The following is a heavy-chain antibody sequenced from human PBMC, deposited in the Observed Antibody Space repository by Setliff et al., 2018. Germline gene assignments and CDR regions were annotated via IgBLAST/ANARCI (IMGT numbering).Heavy chain of an antibody. CDR2: INPDGSEK. J-gene: IGHJ5*02. CDR1: GFTYNNCW. V-gene: IGHV3-7*03. Sequence: PGGSLRLSCGASGFTYNNCWVSWVRQAPGKGLEWLASINPDGSEKYYVDSVKGRFTISRDNAKNSLSLQMNSLRTEDTASYYCARDPNGDYVGAFDPWGQGILVTVSS. CDR3: ARDPNGDYVGAFDP. D-gene: IGHD4-17*01.